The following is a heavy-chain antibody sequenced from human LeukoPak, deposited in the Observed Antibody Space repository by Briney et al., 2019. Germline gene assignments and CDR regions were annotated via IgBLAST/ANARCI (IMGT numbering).Heavy chain of an antibody. J-gene: IGHJ6*03. CDR1: GGTFSSYA. D-gene: IGHD2-2*01. Sequence: ASVKVSCKASGGTFSSYAISWVRQAPGQGLEWMGWISAYNGNTNYAQKLQGRVTMTTDTSTSTAYMELRSLRSDDTAVYYCARATSGLGYCSSTSCQRVDYYYYMDVWGKGTTVTVSS. CDR2: ISAYNGNT. V-gene: IGHV1-18*01. CDR3: ARATSGLGYCSSTSCQRVDYYYYMDV.